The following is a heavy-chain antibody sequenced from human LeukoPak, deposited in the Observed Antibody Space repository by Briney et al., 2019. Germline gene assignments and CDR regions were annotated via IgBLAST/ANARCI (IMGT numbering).Heavy chain of an antibody. CDR3: ARAGPTYCTNGVCYLDY. V-gene: IGHV3-21*01. D-gene: IGHD2-8*01. J-gene: IGHJ4*02. Sequence: GGSLRLSCAASGFTFSSYSMNWVRQAPGKGLEWVSSIISSSSYIYYADSVKGRFTISRDNAKNSLYLQMNSLRAEDTAVYYCARAGPTYCTNGVCYLDYWGQGTLVTVSS. CDR2: IISSSSYI. CDR1: GFTFSSYS.